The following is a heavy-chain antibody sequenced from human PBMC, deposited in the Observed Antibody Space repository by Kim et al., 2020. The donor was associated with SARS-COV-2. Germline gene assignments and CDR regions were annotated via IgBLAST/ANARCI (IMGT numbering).Heavy chain of an antibody. D-gene: IGHD3-22*01. CDR3: ARGPYYYDSSGYYYCAFDI. V-gene: IGHV1-69*13. CDR2: IIPIFGTA. CDR1: GGTFSSYA. Sequence: SVKVSCKASGGTFSSYAISWVRQAPGQGLEWMGGIIPIFGTANYAQKFQGRVTITADESTSTAYMELSSLRSEDTAVYYCARGPYYYDSSGYYYCAFDIWGQGTMVTVSS. J-gene: IGHJ3*02.